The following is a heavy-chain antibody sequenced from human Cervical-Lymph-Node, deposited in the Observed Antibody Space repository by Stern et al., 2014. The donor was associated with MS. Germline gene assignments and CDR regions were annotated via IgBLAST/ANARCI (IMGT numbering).Heavy chain of an antibody. J-gene: IGHJ4*02. CDR1: GFSFSYYR. Sequence: VQLVESGGGLVQRGGSLRLSCAASGFSFSYYRMNWVRQAPGKGLEWVAYISRDSRNIYYADSVKGRFTISRDNAKKSLYLQMNSLRAEDTALYYCARLVGASDLDYWGRGTLVTVSS. CDR3: ARLVGASDLDY. CDR2: ISRDSRNI. V-gene: IGHV3-48*01. D-gene: IGHD1-26*01.